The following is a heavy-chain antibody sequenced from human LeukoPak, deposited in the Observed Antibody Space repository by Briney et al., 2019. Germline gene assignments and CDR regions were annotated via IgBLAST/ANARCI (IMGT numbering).Heavy chain of an antibody. CDR3: ARDGNSYGPDFDC. CDR2: INVNEGP. J-gene: IGHJ4*02. D-gene: IGHD3-16*01. CDR1: GGSISTYH. Sequence: PSETLSLTCTVSGGSISTYHWSWIRQPAGKGLEWIGHINVNEGPKYNPSLTSRVTMSADTSRNQYSLKLSSVTAADTAIYYCARDGNSYGPDFDCWGQGTLVTVS. V-gene: IGHV4-4*07.